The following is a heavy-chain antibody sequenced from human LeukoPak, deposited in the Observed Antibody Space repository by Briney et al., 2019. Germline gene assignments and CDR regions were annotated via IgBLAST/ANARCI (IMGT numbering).Heavy chain of an antibody. V-gene: IGHV3-9*01. CDR3: AKDISGWRSTKHFYYYGMDV. D-gene: IGHD6-19*01. CDR2: ISWNSGSI. CDR1: GFTFDDYA. J-gene: IGHJ6*04. Sequence: GRSLRLSCAASGFTFDDYAMHWVRQAPGKGLEWVSGISWNSGSIGYADSVKGRFTISRDNAKNSLYLQMNSLRAEDTALYYCAKDISGWRSTKHFYYYGMDVWGKGTTVIVSS.